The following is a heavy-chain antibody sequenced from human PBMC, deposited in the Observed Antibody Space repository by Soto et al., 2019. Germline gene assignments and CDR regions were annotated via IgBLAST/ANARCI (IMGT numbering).Heavy chain of an antibody. Sequence: ASVKVSCKASGYTFTSYDINWVRQATGQGLEWMGWMNPNSGNTGYAQKFQGRVTMTRNTSISTAYMELSSLRSEDTAVYYCARGHIVATIRAVYYGMDVWGQGTTVTV. CDR2: MNPNSGNT. J-gene: IGHJ6*02. CDR3: ARGHIVATIRAVYYGMDV. CDR1: GYTFTSYD. V-gene: IGHV1-8*01. D-gene: IGHD5-12*01.